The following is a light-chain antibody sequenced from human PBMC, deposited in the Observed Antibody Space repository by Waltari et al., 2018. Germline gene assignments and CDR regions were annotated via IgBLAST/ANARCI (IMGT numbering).Light chain of an antibody. CDR2: LGS. CDR3: MQALESPRT. J-gene: IGKJ1*01. V-gene: IGKV2-28*01. CDR1: QSLLHRNGYNY. Sequence: DIVMTQSPLSLSVTPGEPASISCRSSQSLLHRNGYNYLDWYLQKPGQSPQLLIYLGSNRASGVPDRFSGSGSGTDFTLKISRVETEDVGVYYCMQALESPRTFGQGTKVGIK.